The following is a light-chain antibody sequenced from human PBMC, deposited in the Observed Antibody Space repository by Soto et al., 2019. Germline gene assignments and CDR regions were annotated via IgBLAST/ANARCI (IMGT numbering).Light chain of an antibody. V-gene: IGKV3-15*01. CDR3: QQYHNWPPIT. J-gene: IGKJ5*01. CDR2: GAA. Sequence: EILRTQSPATLSLSPAERATLSCRASQSVSSNLAWYQQKPGQAPRLLIYGAATRATGGPARCSGSGSGTELTLTISNLQSEDFAVYFCQQYHNWPPITFGQGTRLEIK. CDR1: QSVSSN.